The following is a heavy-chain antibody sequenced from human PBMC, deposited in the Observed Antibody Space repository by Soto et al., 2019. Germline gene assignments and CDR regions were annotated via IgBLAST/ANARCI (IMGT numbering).Heavy chain of an antibody. CDR2: IYHTGIA. Sequence: QVQLQELGPGLVKPSETLSLTCTVSGDSVSSGNSYWSWVRQPPGKGLEWIAYIYHTGIAFYNPSVKSRVTLSVDTSKNQFSLQLNSVTAADTAIYYCARLSGDYYFDNWGQGTLVTVSS. V-gene: IGHV4-61*01. CDR3: ARLSGDYYFDN. D-gene: IGHD1-26*01. J-gene: IGHJ4*02. CDR1: GDSVSSGNSY.